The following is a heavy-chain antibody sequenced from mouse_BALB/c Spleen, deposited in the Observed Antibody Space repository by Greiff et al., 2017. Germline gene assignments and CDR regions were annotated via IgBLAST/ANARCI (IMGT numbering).Heavy chain of an antibody. CDR2: ISYSGST. CDR3: ARYYYGSSYSAWFAY. CDR1: GYSITSDYA. D-gene: IGHD1-1*01. Sequence: VQLKESGPGLVKPSQSLSLTCTVTGYSITSDYAWNWIRQFPGNKLEWMGYISYSGSTSYNPSLKSRISITRDTSKNQFFLQLNSVTTEDTATYYCARYYYGSSYSAWFAYWGQGTLVTVSA. J-gene: IGHJ3*01. V-gene: IGHV3-2*02.